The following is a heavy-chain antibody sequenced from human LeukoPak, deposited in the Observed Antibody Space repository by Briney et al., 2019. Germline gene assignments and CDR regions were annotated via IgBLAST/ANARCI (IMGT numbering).Heavy chain of an antibody. CDR2: ISGSGGST. CDR1: GFTFSSYA. J-gene: IGHJ6*03. Sequence: GGSLRLSRAASGFTFSSYAMSWVRQAPGKGLEWVSAISGSGGSTYYADSVKGRFTISRDNSKNTLYLQMNSLRAEDTAVYYCAKARYGGNSDYYYYMDVWGKGTTVTVSS. V-gene: IGHV3-23*01. D-gene: IGHD4-23*01. CDR3: AKARYGGNSDYYYYMDV.